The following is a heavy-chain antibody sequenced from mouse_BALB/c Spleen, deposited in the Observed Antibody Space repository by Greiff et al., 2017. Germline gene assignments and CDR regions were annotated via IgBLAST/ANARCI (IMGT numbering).Heavy chain of an antibody. CDR2: ISNGGGST. CDR3: ARHEGYRYDPYAMDY. CDR1: GFTFSSYT. D-gene: IGHD2-14*01. Sequence: EVQRVESGGGLVQPGGSLKLSYAASGFTFSSYTMSWVRQTPEKRLEWVAYISNGGGSTYYPDTVKGRFTISRDNAKNTLYLQMSSLKSEDTAMYYCARHEGYRYDPYAMDYWGQGTSVTVSS. J-gene: IGHJ4*01. V-gene: IGHV5-12-2*01.